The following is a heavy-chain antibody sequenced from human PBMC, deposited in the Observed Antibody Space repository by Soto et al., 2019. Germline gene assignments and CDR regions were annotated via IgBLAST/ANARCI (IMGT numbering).Heavy chain of an antibody. CDR1: GFTFSSYA. CDR2: ISYDGSNK. J-gene: IGHJ4*02. V-gene: IGHV3-30-3*01. Sequence: PGGSLRLSCAASGFTFSSYAMHWARQAPGKGLEWVAIISYDGSNKYYADSVKGRFTISRDNSKNTLYLQMNSLRAEDTAVYYCARDKRDLRFLEWSYYFDYWGQGTLVTVSS. D-gene: IGHD3-3*01. CDR3: ARDKRDLRFLEWSYYFDY.